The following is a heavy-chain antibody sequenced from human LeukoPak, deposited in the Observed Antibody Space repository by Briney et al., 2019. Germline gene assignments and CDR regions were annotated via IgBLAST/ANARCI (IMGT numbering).Heavy chain of an antibody. CDR2: IYYTGTT. J-gene: IGHJ5*02. V-gene: IGHV4-39*01. CDR1: GGSISSSSHS. D-gene: IGHD6-13*01. CDR3: AQSLGSSNWIGNWFDP. Sequence: KSSETLSLTCTVSGGSISSSSHSWGWIRQPPGKGLEWTGSIYYTGTTYYNPSLKSRVTISVDTSKNQFSLKLHSVTAADTAVYYCAQSLGSSNWIGNWFDPWGQGTLVTVSS.